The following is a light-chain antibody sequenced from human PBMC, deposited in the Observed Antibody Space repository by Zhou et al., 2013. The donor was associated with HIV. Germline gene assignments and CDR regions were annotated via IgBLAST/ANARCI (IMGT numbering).Light chain of an antibody. CDR3: QQPTA. V-gene: IGKV1-5*03. CDR1: QSISSW. J-gene: IGKJ1*01. Sequence: DIQMTQSPSTLSASVGDRVTITCRASQSISSWLAWYQQKPGKAPKLLIYKASSLESGVPSRFSASGSGTEFTLTISSLQPDDFATYYCQQPTAFGQGTKVEIK. CDR2: KAS.